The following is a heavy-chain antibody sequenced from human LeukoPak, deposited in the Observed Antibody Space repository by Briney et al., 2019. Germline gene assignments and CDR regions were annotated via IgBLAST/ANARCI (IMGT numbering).Heavy chain of an antibody. CDR2: IYSSGSA. D-gene: IGHD3-22*01. V-gene: IGHV4-59*08. CDR1: GSSINNNF. CDR3: ARHRDYYDT. J-gene: IGHJ4*01. Sequence: SETLSLTCTVSGSSINNNFWTWIRQPPGKGLEWIGYIYSSGSANYNPSIKSRVIISGDTSKNQISLKLTSVTAADTAVYFCARHRDYYDTRGRGTLVTVSS.